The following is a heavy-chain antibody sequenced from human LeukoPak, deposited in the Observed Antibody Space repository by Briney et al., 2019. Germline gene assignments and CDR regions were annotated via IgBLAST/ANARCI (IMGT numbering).Heavy chain of an antibody. D-gene: IGHD3-22*01. CDR3: ARALEGSSGYFLDY. J-gene: IGHJ4*02. CDR1: GGSISSYY. V-gene: IGHV4-59*01. Sequence: SETLSLTCTVSGGSISSYYWSWIRQPPGKGLEWIGYIYYSGSTNYNPSLKSRVTISVDTSKNQFSLKLSSVTAADTVVYYCARALEGSSGYFLDYWGQGTLVTVSS. CDR2: IYYSGST.